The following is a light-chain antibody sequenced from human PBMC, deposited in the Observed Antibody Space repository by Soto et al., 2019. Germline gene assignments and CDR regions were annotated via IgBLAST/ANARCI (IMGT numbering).Light chain of an antibody. CDR3: QRYNSYSDA. CDR1: QTISSW. Sequence: DIQMTQSPSTLSGSVGDRVTITCRASQTISSWLAWYQQKPGKAPKLLIYKASTLKSGVPSRFSGSGSGTEFTLTISRLQPDDFATYYSQRYNSYSDAFGQGTKVGIK. J-gene: IGKJ1*01. V-gene: IGKV1-5*03. CDR2: KAS.